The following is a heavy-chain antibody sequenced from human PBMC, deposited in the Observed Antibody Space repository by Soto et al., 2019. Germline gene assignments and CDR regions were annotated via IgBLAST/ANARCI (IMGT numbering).Heavy chain of an antibody. CDR3: ERDLSLASSGWYGRYYGMDV. CDR1: GYTFTSYY. Sequence: ASVKVSCKASGYTFTSYYMHWVRQAPLQGLEWMGIINPSGGSTSYEKKFEGRVTMTRDTSTSTVYMEMSSLRSEDTAVYYCERDLSLASSGWYGRYYGMDVWGQGTTVTVSS. V-gene: IGHV1-46*01. D-gene: IGHD6-19*01. J-gene: IGHJ6*02. CDR2: INPSGGST.